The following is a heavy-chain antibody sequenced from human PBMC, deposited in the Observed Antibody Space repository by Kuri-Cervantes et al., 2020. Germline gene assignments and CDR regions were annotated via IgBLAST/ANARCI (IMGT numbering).Heavy chain of an antibody. J-gene: IGHJ6*02. CDR3: ASRLGYCSSTSCYLVPSYYGMDV. CDR1: GFTFSSYA. D-gene: IGHD2-2*01. Sequence: GESLKISCAASGFTFSSYAMHWVRQAPGKGLEWVAVISYDGSNKYYADSVKGRFTISRDNSKNTLYLQMNSLRDEDTAVYYCASRLGYCSSTSCYLVPSYYGMDVWGQGTTVTVSS. CDR2: ISYDGSNK. V-gene: IGHV3-30-3*01.